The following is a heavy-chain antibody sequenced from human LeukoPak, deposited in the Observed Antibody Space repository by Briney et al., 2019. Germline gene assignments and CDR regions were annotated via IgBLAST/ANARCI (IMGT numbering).Heavy chain of an antibody. J-gene: IGHJ4*02. CDR3: ARASRSHYFDTGGYYFDH. Sequence: SETLSLTCTVSGGSISSGDYYWSWIRQPPGKGLEWIGSIYYSGNTYYNPSLKSRVTISIDTSQNQFSLKLSSVTAADTAFYYCARASRSHYFDTGGYYFDHWGQGTLVTVSS. D-gene: IGHD3-22*01. V-gene: IGHV4-39*07. CDR2: IYYSGNT. CDR1: GGSISSGDYY.